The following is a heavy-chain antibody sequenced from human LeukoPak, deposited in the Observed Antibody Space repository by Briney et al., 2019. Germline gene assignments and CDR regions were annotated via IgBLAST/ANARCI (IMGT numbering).Heavy chain of an antibody. J-gene: IGHJ4*02. Sequence: ASVKVSCKASGYSFTGHYIHWVRQAPGQGLEWMGWINPSSGGTNYAQKFQGCVTMTRDMSINTAYMELSRLTSDDTAVYYCARGYYYDSSGYYQLDYWGQGTLVTVSS. CDR1: GYSFTGHY. CDR3: ARGYYYDSSGYYQLDY. CDR2: INPSSGGT. D-gene: IGHD3-22*01. V-gene: IGHV1-2*04.